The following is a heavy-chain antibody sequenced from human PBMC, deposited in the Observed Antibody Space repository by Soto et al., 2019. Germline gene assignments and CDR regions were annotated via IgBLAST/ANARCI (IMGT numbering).Heavy chain of an antibody. CDR3: TTALGSGGYSSSWYYYYGMDV. Sequence: GGSLRLSCAASGFTFSNAWMSWVRQAPGKGLEWVGRIKSKTDGGTTDYAAPVKGRFTISRDDSKNTLYLQMNSLKTEDTAVYYCTTALGSGGYSSSWYYYYGMDVWGQGTTVTVSS. J-gene: IGHJ6*02. V-gene: IGHV3-15*01. CDR1: GFTFSNAW. D-gene: IGHD6-13*01. CDR2: IKSKTDGGTT.